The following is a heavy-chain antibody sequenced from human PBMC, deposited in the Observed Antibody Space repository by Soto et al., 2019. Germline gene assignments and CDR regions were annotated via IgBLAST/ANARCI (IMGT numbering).Heavy chain of an antibody. J-gene: IGHJ4*02. CDR2: IHSSGYT. Sequence: QVHLQESGPGLVKPSETLSLTCTVSGGSISSYYWNWIRQPAGKGLEWNGRIHSSGYTNYNSSLRSRVTMSVDSSKSQISLKMTSVTAADTAVYYCASLGGTSDYWAQGTLVTVSS. CDR3: ASLGGTSDY. V-gene: IGHV4-4*07. D-gene: IGHD2-2*01. CDR1: GGSISSYY.